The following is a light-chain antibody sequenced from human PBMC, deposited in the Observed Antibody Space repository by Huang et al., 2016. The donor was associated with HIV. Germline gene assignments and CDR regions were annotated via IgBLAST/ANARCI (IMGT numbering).Light chain of an antibody. J-gene: IGKJ4*01. CDR3: HQYNNWLLS. CDR1: RIVSTN. V-gene: IGKV3-15*01. Sequence: EIVMTQSPATLSVTPGERVTLSCRANRIVSTNLAWYHQRPGQSPRLLIYGSSTRAPGIPARFSGRGSGTDCSLTISSLQSEDFALYYCHQYNNWLLSFGGGTRVDI. CDR2: GSS.